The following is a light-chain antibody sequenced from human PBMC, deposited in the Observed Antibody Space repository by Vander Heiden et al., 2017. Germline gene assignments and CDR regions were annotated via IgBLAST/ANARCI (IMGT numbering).Light chain of an antibody. CDR3: CSVAVGSTYV. CDR2: EVI. V-gene: IGLV2-23*02. Sequence: QSALTQPASVSGSPGQSITISYTGTCSDVGRYDLVSWYQQHPGNAPKLIIYEVIKRPSGVSNRFSGSKSANTASLTISGLQAEDEADYYCCSVAVGSTYVFGTGTKVTVL. J-gene: IGLJ1*01. CDR1: CSDVGRYDL.